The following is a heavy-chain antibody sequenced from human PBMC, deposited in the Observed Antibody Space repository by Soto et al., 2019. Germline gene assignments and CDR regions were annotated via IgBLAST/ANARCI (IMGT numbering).Heavy chain of an antibody. CDR1: GFTFDNAW. Sequence: EVQLVESGGGLVKPGGSLRLSCAASGFTFDNAWMSWVRQAPGKGLEWVGRIKSKTDGGTADYAAPVKGRFTISRDDSKNPLFLQMNSLKTEDTAVYYCTTDRGHMYDFDYWGQGTLVPVSS. CDR3: TTDRGHMYDFDY. CDR2: IKSKTDGGTA. J-gene: IGHJ4*02. D-gene: IGHD2-8*01. V-gene: IGHV3-15*01.